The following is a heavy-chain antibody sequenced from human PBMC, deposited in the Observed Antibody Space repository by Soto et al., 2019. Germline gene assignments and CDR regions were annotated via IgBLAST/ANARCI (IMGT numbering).Heavy chain of an antibody. V-gene: IGHV4-59*08. CDR2: IYYSGST. Sequence: PSETLSLTCTVSGGSISSYYWGWIRQPPGKGLEWIGYIYYSGSTNYNPSLKSRVTISVDTSKNQFSLKLNSVTAADTAVYYCARRYGGTFDYSGQGTLVTVSS. D-gene: IGHD2-15*01. CDR3: ARRYGGTFDY. CDR1: GGSISSYY. J-gene: IGHJ4*02.